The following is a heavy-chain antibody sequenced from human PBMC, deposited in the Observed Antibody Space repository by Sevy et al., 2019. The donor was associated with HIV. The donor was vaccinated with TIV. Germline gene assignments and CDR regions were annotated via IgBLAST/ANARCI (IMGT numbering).Heavy chain of an antibody. J-gene: IGHJ6*02. CDR2: ISAYNGNT. V-gene: IGHV1-18*01. CDR1: GYTFTSYG. CDR3: ARDLSNTSSYYYYYGMDV. Sequence: ASVKVSCKASGYTFTSYGISWVRQAPGQGLEWMGWISAYNGNTNYAQRLQGRVTMTTHTSTRTAYMELRSLRSDDTAVYYCARDLSNTSSYYYYYGMDVWGQGTTVTVSS. D-gene: IGHD2-2*02.